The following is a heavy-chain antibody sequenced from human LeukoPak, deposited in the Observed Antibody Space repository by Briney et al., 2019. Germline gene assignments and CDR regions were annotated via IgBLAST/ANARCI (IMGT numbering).Heavy chain of an antibody. V-gene: IGHV1-18*01. CDR3: ARDRVVVVPDAFDI. CDR1: GYTFTSYG. J-gene: IGHJ3*02. Sequence: ASVKVSCKASGYTFTSYGISWVRQAPGQGLEWMGWISAYNGNTNYAQKLQGRVTMTTDTSTSTAYMGLRSLRSDDTAVYYCARDRVVVVPDAFDIWGQGTMVTVSS. CDR2: ISAYNGNT. D-gene: IGHD3-22*01.